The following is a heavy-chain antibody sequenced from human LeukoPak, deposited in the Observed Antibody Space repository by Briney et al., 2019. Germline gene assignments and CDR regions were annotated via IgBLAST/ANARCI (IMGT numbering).Heavy chain of an antibody. V-gene: IGHV3-23*01. D-gene: IGHD3-10*01. Sequence: GGSLRLSCAASGFTFNSFAMSWVRQAPGKGLEWVSTISSRGDRTHYADSVKGRFTVSRDNSKNTLYLQMNSLRAEDTAVYYCVATRVCGGVLLRPNCLYFENWGQGTLVSVSS. J-gene: IGHJ4*02. CDR3: VATRVCGGVLLRPNCLYFEN. CDR2: ISSRGDRT. CDR1: GFTFNSFA.